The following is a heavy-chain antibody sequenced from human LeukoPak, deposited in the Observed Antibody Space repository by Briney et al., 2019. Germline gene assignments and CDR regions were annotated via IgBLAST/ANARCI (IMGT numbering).Heavy chain of an antibody. V-gene: IGHV3-9*01. CDR2: ISWNSGSI. Sequence: GRSLRLSCAASGFTFDDYAMHWVRQAPGKGLEWVSGISWNSGSIGYADSVKGRFTISRDNAKNSLYLQMNSLRAEDTALYYCAKAPYIAVAYMDVWGKGTTVTVSS. CDR1: GFTFDDYA. D-gene: IGHD6-19*01. CDR3: AKAPYIAVAYMDV. J-gene: IGHJ6*03.